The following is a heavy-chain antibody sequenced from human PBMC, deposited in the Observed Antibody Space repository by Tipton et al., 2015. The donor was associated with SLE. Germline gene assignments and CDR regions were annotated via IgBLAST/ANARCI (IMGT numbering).Heavy chain of an antibody. CDR3: ARTSYYGLVHS. Sequence: LRLSCTVSGGSISSGDCYWTWIRQSPGKGLEWIGEIDHGGSTNYRPSLESRVTISVDTSKNQFSLKLSSVSAADTAVYYCARTSYYGLVHSWGQGTLVTVSS. V-gene: IGHV4-61*08. CDR1: GGSISSGDCY. CDR2: IDHGGST. D-gene: IGHD3-10*01. J-gene: IGHJ4*02.